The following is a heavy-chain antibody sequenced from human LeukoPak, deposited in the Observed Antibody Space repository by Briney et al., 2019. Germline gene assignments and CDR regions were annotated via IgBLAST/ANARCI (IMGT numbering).Heavy chain of an antibody. CDR1: GFTFSGSG. V-gene: IGHV3-73*01. Sequence: GGSLRLSCAASGFTFSGSGMEWVRQASGKGLEWVGRIRSKTDSYSTAYAASVKGRSTISRDESKNTAYLQMNSLKTDDTAVYYCGRLGSSYELDYWGQGTLVTVSS. CDR2: IRSKTDSYST. D-gene: IGHD3-10*01. J-gene: IGHJ4*02. CDR3: GRLGSSYELDY.